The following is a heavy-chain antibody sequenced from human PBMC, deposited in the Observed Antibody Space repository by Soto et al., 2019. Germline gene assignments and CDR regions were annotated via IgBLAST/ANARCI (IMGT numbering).Heavy chain of an antibody. CDR1: GFTFSSYG. V-gene: IGHV3-33*01. Sequence: GGSLRLSCAASGFTFSSYGMHWVRQAPGKGLEWVAVIWYDGSNKYYADSVKGRFTISRDNSKNTLYLQMNSLRAEDTAVYYCARDSTLARWWLRGVLYYFNYWGQGTLVTVSS. J-gene: IGHJ4*02. D-gene: IGHD5-12*01. CDR3: ARDSTLARWWLRGVLYYFNY. CDR2: IWYDGSNK.